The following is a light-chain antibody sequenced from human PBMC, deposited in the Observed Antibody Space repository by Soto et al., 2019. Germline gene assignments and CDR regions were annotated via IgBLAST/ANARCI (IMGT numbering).Light chain of an antibody. V-gene: IGKV3-20*01. CDR2: GAS. Sequence: EIMLTQSPGTLSLSPGDRATLSCRASQSVAGSSLAWYQQKPDQAPRLLIFGASNRATGIPARFSGSGSGTDFSLIINGLEPEDFAVYFRQQYGSSHLTFGGGTKVDIK. CDR1: QSVAGSS. J-gene: IGKJ4*01. CDR3: QQYGSSHLT.